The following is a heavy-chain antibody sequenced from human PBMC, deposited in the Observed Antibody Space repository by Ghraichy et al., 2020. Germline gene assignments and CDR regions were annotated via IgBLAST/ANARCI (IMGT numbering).Heavy chain of an antibody. J-gene: IGHJ4*02. CDR1: GFTFDDYA. CDR2: ISWNSGSI. CDR3: AKDTRKWCMLSCDFDY. D-gene: IGHD2-8*01. Sequence: GGSLRLSCATSGFTFDDYAMHWVRQAPGKGLEWVSGISWNSGSIGYADSVKGRFTISRDNAKNSLYLQMNSLRAEDTALYYCAKDTRKWCMLSCDFDYWGQGTLVTVSS. V-gene: IGHV3-9*01.